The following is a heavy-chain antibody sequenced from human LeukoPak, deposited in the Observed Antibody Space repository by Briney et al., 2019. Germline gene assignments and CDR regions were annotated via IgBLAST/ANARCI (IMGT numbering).Heavy chain of an antibody. J-gene: IGHJ3*02. V-gene: IGHV4-34*01. CDR1: GGSFSGYY. CDR2: INHSGST. D-gene: IGHD2-15*01. Sequence: SETLSLTCAVYGGSFSGYYWSWIRQPPGKGLEWIGEINHSGSTNYNPSLKSRVTISVDTSKNQFSLKLSSVTAADTAVYYCARAGRGYCSGGSCHRRPAFDIWGQGTMVTVSS. CDR3: ARAGRGYCSGGSCHRRPAFDI.